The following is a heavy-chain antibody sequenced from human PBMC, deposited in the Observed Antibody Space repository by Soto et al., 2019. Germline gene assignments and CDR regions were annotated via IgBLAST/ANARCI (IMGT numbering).Heavy chain of an antibody. Sequence: SETLSLTCADPGYSISSGYYWGWIRQPPGKGLDWIGSIYHSGSTYYNPSLKSRVTISVDTSKNQFSLKLSSVTAADTAVYYCARVKMVATAFDYWGQGTLVTVSS. CDR3: ARVKMVATAFDY. CDR2: IYHSGST. D-gene: IGHD5-12*01. CDR1: GYSISSGYY. J-gene: IGHJ4*02. V-gene: IGHV4-38-2*01.